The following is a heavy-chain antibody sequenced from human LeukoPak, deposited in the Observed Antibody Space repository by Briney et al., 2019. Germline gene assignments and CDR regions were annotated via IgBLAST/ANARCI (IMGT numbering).Heavy chain of an antibody. J-gene: IGHJ1*01. Sequence: GGSLRLSCAASGFTFSSYSMNWVRQAPGKGLEWVSSISSSSSYIYYADSVKGRFTISRDNAKNSLYLQMNSLRAEDTAVYYCARGVADDFAEYFQHWGQGTLVTVSS. V-gene: IGHV3-21*04. CDR1: GFTFSSYS. CDR3: ARGVADDFAEYFQH. D-gene: IGHD6-19*01. CDR2: ISSSSSYI.